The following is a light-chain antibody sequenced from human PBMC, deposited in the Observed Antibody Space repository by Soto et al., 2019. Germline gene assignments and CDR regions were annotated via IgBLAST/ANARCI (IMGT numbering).Light chain of an antibody. V-gene: IGKV3D-20*01. Sequence: EIVLTQSPATLSLSPGERATLSCGASQSMSSYLAWYQQKPGLAPRLLIYDASSRATGIPDRFSGSGSGTDFTLTISRLEPEDFAVYYCQQYGGSLPFGPGTPVHIK. CDR2: DAS. CDR1: QSMSSY. CDR3: QQYGGSLP. J-gene: IGKJ3*01.